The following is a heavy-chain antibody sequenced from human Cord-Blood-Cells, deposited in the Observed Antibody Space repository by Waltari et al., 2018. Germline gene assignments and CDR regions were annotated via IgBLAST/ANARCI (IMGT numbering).Heavy chain of an antibody. CDR1: GLPFSSLA. J-gene: IGHJ3*02. CDR3: ARKYCSSTSCYDAFDI. Sequence: EVQLVESGGGLVQPGGSLGPPCAALGLPFSSLALTWVRRAPGKGLEWVSYISSSSSTIYYADSVKGRFTISRDNAKNSLYLQMNSLRAEDTAVYYCARKYCSSTSCYDAFDIWGQGTMVTVSS. V-gene: IGHV3-48*01. D-gene: IGHD2-2*01. CDR2: ISSSSSTI.